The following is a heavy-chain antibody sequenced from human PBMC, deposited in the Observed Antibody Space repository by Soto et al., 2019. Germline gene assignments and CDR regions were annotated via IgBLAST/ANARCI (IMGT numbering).Heavy chain of an antibody. V-gene: IGHV4-4*02. J-gene: IGHJ5*02. D-gene: IGHD6-13*01. CDR2: IYHSGTP. Sequence: SETLSLTCAVSGGSISSSNWWSWVRLPPGKGLEWIGEIYHSGTPNNNPSLKSRVTISVDKSKNQFSLRLSSVTAADTAVYYCARDRRAAAAGPNWFDPWGQGTLVTVSS. CDR1: GGSISSSNW. CDR3: ARDRRAAAAGPNWFDP.